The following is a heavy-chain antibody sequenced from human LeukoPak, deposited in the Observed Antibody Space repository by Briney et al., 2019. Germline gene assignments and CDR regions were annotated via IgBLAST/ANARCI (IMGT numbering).Heavy chain of an antibody. Sequence: SGTLSLTRAVSGGSISSSNWWSWVRQPPGKGLEWIGEIYHSGSTNYNPPLKSRVTISVDKSKNQFSLKLSSVTAADTAVYYCARDRIVVVTAAFDYWGQGTLVTVSS. D-gene: IGHD2-21*02. CDR3: ARDRIVVVTAAFDY. CDR2: IYHSGST. CDR1: GGSISSSNW. J-gene: IGHJ4*02. V-gene: IGHV4-4*02.